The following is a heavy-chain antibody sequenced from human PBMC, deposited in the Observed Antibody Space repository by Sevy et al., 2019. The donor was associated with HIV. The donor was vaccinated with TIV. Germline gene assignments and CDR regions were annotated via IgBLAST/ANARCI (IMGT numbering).Heavy chain of an antibody. CDR3: ARDPQYYYDSSGYFDY. J-gene: IGHJ4*02. CDR2: ISYDGSNK. Sequence: GGSLRLSCAASGFTFSSYAMHWVRQAPGKGLEWVAVISYDGSNKYYADSVKGRFTISRDNSKNTLYLQMNSLRAEDTAVYYCARDPQYYYDSSGYFDYWGRGTLVTVSS. D-gene: IGHD3-22*01. CDR1: GFTFSSYA. V-gene: IGHV3-30-3*01.